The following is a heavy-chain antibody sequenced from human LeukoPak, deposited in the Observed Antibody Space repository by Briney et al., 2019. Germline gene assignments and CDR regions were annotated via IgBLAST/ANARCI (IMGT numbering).Heavy chain of an antibody. CDR3: ARHRYRTGELELFDS. Sequence: SETLSLTCTVSGDSISSSNNYWGWIRQPTAKGLEWIGSVSKIGSTYYNPSLKSRVTVSVNTSKNQFSLKLNSVTAADTAIYYCARHRYRTGELELFDSWGQGTLVTVSS. CDR2: VSKIGST. V-gene: IGHV4-39*01. CDR1: GDSISSSNNY. J-gene: IGHJ4*02. D-gene: IGHD1-26*01.